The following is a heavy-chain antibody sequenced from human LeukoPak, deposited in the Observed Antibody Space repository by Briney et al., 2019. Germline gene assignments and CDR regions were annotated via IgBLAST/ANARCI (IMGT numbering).Heavy chain of an antibody. Sequence: GASVKVSCKASGYTFTGYYMHWVRQAPGQGLEWMGWINPNSGGTNYAQKFQGRVTMTRDTSISTAYMELSRLRSDDTAVYYCARSCRELWIGFDYWGQGTLVTVSS. D-gene: IGHD3-10*01. CDR3: ARSCRELWIGFDY. CDR2: INPNSGGT. J-gene: IGHJ4*02. V-gene: IGHV1-2*02. CDR1: GYTFTGYY.